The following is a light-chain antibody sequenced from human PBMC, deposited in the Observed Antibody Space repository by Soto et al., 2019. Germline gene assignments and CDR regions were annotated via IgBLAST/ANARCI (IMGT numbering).Light chain of an antibody. CDR2: AAS. Sequence: DVPVTQTTSSVLASVGDRVTITCRASQGVSTWLAWYQLQPGKAPEILIYAASGLQSGVPSRFSGSGSGTHFTLTISSLQPEDAATYSSEVSDGTPIRFGEGARLEIK. CDR3: EVSDGTPIR. CDR1: QGVSTW. J-gene: IGKJ5*01. V-gene: IGKV1-12*01.